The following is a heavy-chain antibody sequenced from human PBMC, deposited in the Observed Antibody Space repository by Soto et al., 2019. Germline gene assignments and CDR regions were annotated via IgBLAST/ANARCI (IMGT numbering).Heavy chain of an antibody. V-gene: IGHV1-18*01. CDR3: ARREVGTTLDFDY. D-gene: IGHD1-26*01. CDR1: GYTFSSYG. CDR2: ISAYNGNT. J-gene: IGHJ4*02. Sequence: QVQLVQSGAEVKKPGASVKVSCKASGYTFSSYGIIWVRQAPGQGLEWMGWISAYNGNTKYAQKLQGRVTMTTDTSTSTGYMELSSLRSDDTAVYYCARREVGTTLDFDYWGQGTLVTVSS.